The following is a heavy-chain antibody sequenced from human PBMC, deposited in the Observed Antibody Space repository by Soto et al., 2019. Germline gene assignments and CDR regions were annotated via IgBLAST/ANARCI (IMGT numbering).Heavy chain of an antibody. J-gene: IGHJ3*01. CDR2: GSTHNGNT. CDR1: GYIFTSNG. D-gene: IGHD1-1*01. V-gene: IGHV1-18*01. CDR3: ARDYTEERSDDRTDVLDF. Sequence: ASVKVSCKAFGYIFTSNGIAWVRQAPGQGLEWMGWGSTHNGNTKYAQRLQGRVTMTTDTSTNTAYMELRSLRSDDTAVYYCARDYTEERSDDRTDVLDFSAQRTMVT.